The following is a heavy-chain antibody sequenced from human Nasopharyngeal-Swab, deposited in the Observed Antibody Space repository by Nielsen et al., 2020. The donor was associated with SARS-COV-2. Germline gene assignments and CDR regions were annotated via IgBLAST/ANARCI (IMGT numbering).Heavy chain of an antibody. D-gene: IGHD3-22*01. CDR2: IYYSGST. J-gene: IGHJ3*02. CDR3: ARAAITMIVVVSAFDI. Sequence: WIRQPPGKGLEWIGYIYYSGSTYYNPSLKSRATISVDTSKNQFSLKLSSVTAADTAVYYCARAAITMIVVVSAFDIWGQGTMVTVSS. V-gene: IGHV4-31*02.